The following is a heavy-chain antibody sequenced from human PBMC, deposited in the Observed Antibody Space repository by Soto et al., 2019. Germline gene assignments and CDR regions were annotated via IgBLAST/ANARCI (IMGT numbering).Heavy chain of an antibody. CDR1: GYTFTSYG. CDR3: AMGGIDSGYDDPLDY. Sequence: ASVKVSCKASGYTFTSYGISWVRQAPGQGLEWMGWISAYNGNTNYAQKLQGRVTMTTDTSTSTAYMELRSLRSDDTAVYYCAMGGIDSGYDDPLDYWGQGTLVTVSS. J-gene: IGHJ4*02. D-gene: IGHD5-12*01. CDR2: ISAYNGNT. V-gene: IGHV1-18*01.